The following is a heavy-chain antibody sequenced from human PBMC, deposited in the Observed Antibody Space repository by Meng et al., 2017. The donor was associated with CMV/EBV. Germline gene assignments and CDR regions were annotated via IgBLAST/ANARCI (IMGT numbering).Heavy chain of an antibody. D-gene: IGHD2-2*01. CDR1: GGSISSYY. CDR3: ARDLMNCSSTSCANWFDP. J-gene: IGHJ5*02. V-gene: IGHV4-4*07. CDR2: IYTSGST. Sequence: QVQLQGSGPGLVKPSETLSLTCTVSGGSISSYYWSWIRQPGGKGLEWIGRIYTSGSTNYNPSLKSRVTMSVDTSKNQFSLKLSSVTAADTAVYYCARDLMNCSSTSCANWFDPWGQGTLVTVSS.